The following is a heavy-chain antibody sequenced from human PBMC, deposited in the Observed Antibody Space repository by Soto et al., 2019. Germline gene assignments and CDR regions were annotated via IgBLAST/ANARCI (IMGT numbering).Heavy chain of an antibody. CDR3: ASPLYNYGPMDV. Sequence: QVQLQESGPGLVKPSETLSLTCTVSGGSVSSGSYYWSWIRQPPGKGLEWIGYIYYSGSTNYNPSLKSRVTISVDTSKNQFSLKLSSVTAADTAVYYCASPLYNYGPMDVWGQGTTVTVSS. CDR2: IYYSGST. D-gene: IGHD5-18*01. V-gene: IGHV4-61*01. J-gene: IGHJ6*02. CDR1: GGSVSSGSYY.